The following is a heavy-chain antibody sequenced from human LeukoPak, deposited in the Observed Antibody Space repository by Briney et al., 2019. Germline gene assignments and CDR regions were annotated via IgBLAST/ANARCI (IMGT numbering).Heavy chain of an antibody. D-gene: IGHD3-16*01. CDR3: TKGAWLDD. CDR1: GFNFSNYA. V-gene: IGHV3-23*01. CDR2: IGDGDGTT. Sequence: GGSLRLSGAAAGFNFSNYAISWVRQAPGKGLEWVSVIGDGDGTTYYADSVKGRFTISRDNSKNTLYVQMNSLRAEDTAIYYCTKGAWLDDWGQGTLVTVSS. J-gene: IGHJ4*02.